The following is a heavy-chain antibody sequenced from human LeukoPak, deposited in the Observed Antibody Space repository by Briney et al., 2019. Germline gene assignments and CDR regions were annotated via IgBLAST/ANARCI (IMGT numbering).Heavy chain of an antibody. CDR3: AKAPGYSSGIDY. D-gene: IGHD6-25*01. Sequence: PGGSLRLSCAASGFTFSSYAMSWVRQAPGKGLEWVTAISGSGGGTYYADSVKGRFTTSRDNSKNTLYLQMNSLRAEDTAVYYCAKAPGYSSGIDYWGQGTLVTVSS. CDR2: ISGSGGGT. J-gene: IGHJ4*02. V-gene: IGHV3-23*01. CDR1: GFTFSSYA.